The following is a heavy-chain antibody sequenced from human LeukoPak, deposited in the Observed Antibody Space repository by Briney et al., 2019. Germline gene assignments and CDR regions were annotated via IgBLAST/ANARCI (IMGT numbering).Heavy chain of an antibody. J-gene: IGHJ6*02. V-gene: IGHV3-30*18. Sequence: HPGGSLRLSCAASGFTFSNYWMHWVRQAPGKGLEWVTVISYDGSNKYYADSVKGRFTISRDNSKNTLYLQMNSLRAEDTAVYYCAKDFACQSGSCYKYYYYYGMDVWGQGTTVTVSS. CDR3: AKDFACQSGSCYKYYYYYGMDV. D-gene: IGHD2-15*01. CDR2: ISYDGSNK. CDR1: GFTFSNYW.